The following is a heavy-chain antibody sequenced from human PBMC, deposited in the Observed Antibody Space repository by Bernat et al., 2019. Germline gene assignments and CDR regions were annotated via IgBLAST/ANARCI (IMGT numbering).Heavy chain of an antibody. CDR2: IWYDGSNK. CDR1: GFTFSSYG. J-gene: IGHJ4*02. V-gene: IGHV3-33*01. CDR3: AREGHGSGSYYTNYFDY. D-gene: IGHD3-10*01. Sequence: QVQLVESGGGVVQPGRSLRLSCAASGFTFSSYGMHWVRQAPGKGLEWVAVIWYDGSNKYYADSVKGRFTISRDNSKNTLYLQMNSLRAEDTAVYYCAREGHGSGSYYTNYFDYWGQGTLVTVSS.